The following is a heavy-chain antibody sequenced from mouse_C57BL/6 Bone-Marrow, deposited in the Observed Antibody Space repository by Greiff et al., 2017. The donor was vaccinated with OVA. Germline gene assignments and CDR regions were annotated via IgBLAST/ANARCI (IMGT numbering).Heavy chain of an antibody. D-gene: IGHD1-3*01. CDR2: ISSGGDYI. CDR1: GFTFSSYA. V-gene: IGHV5-9-1*02. Sequence: EVKLMESGEGLVKPGGSLKLSCAASGFTFSSYAMSWVRQTPEKRLEWVAYISSGGDYIYYADTVKGRFTISRDNARNTLYLQMSSLKSEDTAMYYCTRDSSGDFDYWGQGTTLTVSS. CDR3: TRDSSGDFDY. J-gene: IGHJ2*01.